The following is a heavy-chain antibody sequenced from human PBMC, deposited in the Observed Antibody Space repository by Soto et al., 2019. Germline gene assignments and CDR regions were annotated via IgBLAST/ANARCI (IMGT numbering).Heavy chain of an antibody. J-gene: IGHJ4*02. D-gene: IGHD7-27*01. CDR3: VKGKNWVKYYFDY. CDR1: GFTFTTYS. V-gene: IGHV3-64D*06. Sequence: PGVSLTLSCSACGFTFTTYSMHWVRQAPGKGLEYVSAISSNGGSTYYADSVKDRFTISRDNSKNTLYLQLSSLRPEDTAVYYCVKGKNWVKYYFDYWGQGILVTVSS. CDR2: ISSNGGST.